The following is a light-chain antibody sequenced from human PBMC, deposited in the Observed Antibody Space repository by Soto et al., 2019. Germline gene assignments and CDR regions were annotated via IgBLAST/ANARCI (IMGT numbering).Light chain of an antibody. Sequence: DIQMTQSPSTLSASVGDRVNITCRASQSISRWLACYQQISGKAPRLGIYKGSSLESGVPLRFSGSGSGKEFTLTISSLQPEDVATYFCQQSYRSPITFGQGERLEI. CDR2: KGS. CDR3: QQSYRSPIT. CDR1: QSISRW. J-gene: IGKJ5*01. V-gene: IGKV1-5*03.